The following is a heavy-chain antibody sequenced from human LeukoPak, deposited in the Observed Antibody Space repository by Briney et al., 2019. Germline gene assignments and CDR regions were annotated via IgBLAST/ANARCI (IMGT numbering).Heavy chain of an antibody. V-gene: IGHV4-39*01. CDR2: IYYSGST. D-gene: IGHD6-13*01. Sequence: SETLSLTCTVSGGSISSSSYYWGWIRQPPGKGLEWIGSIYYSGSTYYNPSLKSRVTISVDTSKNQFSLKLSSVTAADTAVYYCATIYSSGWYLFDYWGQGTLVTVSS. CDR3: ATIYSSGWYLFDY. J-gene: IGHJ4*02. CDR1: GGSISSSSYY.